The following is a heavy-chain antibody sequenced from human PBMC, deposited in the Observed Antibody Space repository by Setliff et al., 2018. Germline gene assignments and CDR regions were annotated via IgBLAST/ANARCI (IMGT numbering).Heavy chain of an antibody. CDR2: VYWDGDQ. CDR1: GFSLNTTGEG. CDR3: ALRRGNEWHLVRWFDP. J-gene: IGHJ5*02. D-gene: IGHD6-6*01. V-gene: IGHV2-5*02. Sequence: SGPTLVHPTQTLTLTCTFSGFSLNTTGEGVGWIRQPPGKALEWLALVYWDGDQRYSPSLNSRLSITKDSSKSQVFLTMTNMDPVDTATYYCALRRGNEWHLVRWFDPWGPGTQVTVSS.